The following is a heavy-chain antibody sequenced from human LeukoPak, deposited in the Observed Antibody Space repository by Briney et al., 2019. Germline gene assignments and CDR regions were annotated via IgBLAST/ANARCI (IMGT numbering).Heavy chain of an antibody. CDR2: INHSGST. V-gene: IGHV4-34*01. CDR1: GGSFSGYY. CDR3: ARASSWRVFDY. J-gene: IGHJ4*02. Sequence: KPSETLSLTCAVYGGSFSGYYWSWIRQPPGKGLEWIGEINHSGSTNYNPSLKSRVTISVDTSKNQFSLKLSSVTAADTAVYYCARASSWRVFDYWGQGTLVTVSS. D-gene: IGHD6-13*01.